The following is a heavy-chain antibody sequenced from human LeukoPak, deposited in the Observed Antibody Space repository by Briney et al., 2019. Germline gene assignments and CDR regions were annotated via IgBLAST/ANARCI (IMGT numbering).Heavy chain of an antibody. Sequence: SETLSLTCTVSGGSISSSSYYWGWIRQPPGKGLEWIGSIYYSGSTYYNPSLKSRVTMSVDTSKNQFSLKLSSVTAADTAVYYCARGLIRFLAWSYAFDIWGQGTMVTVSS. CDR2: IYYSGST. D-gene: IGHD3-3*01. V-gene: IGHV4-39*07. J-gene: IGHJ3*02. CDR3: ARGLIRFLAWSYAFDI. CDR1: GGSISSSSYY.